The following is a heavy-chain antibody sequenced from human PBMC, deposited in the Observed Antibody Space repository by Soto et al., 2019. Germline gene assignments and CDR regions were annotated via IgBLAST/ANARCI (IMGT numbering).Heavy chain of an antibody. V-gene: IGHV4-31*03. Sequence: PSETLSLTCPVSGCSISSGGYCWSWIRQHPGKGLEWIGYIYYSGSTYYNPSLKSRVTISVDTSKNQFSLKLTSVTAADTAVYYCATRFDGLGSYGYWGQGTLVTVSS. D-gene: IGHD3-16*01. CDR1: GCSISSGGYC. J-gene: IGHJ4*02. CDR2: IYYSGST. CDR3: ATRFDGLGSYGY.